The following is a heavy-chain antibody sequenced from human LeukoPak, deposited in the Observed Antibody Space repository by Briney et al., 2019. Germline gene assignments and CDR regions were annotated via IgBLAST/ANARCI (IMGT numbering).Heavy chain of an antibody. CDR2: IYYSGST. Sequence: PSETLSLTCTVSGGSISSSSYYWGWIRQPPGKGLEWIGSIYYSGSTYYNPSLKSRVTISVDTSKNQFSLKLSSVTAADTAVYYCAKLTSLSYSSSWYWGDWFDPWGQGTLVTVSS. CDR3: AKLTSLSYSSSWYWGDWFDP. CDR1: GGSISSSSYY. D-gene: IGHD6-13*01. V-gene: IGHV4-39*07. J-gene: IGHJ5*02.